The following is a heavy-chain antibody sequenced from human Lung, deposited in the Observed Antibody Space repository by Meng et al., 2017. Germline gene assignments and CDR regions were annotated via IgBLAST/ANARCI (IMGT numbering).Heavy chain of an antibody. Sequence: GVGLVQPWCYRRCSCAVSGFTFSRHAMSWVRQAPGKGLEWVSAISGSGSSPSYADSVKGRFTISRDNSKNTLYLQMNSLRAEDTAVYYCAKKGWLYWGSGDDYWGQGTLVTVSS. V-gene: IGHV3-23*01. D-gene: IGHD7-27*01. CDR2: ISGSGSSP. J-gene: IGHJ4*02. CDR3: AKKGWLYWGSGDDY. CDR1: GFTFSRHA.